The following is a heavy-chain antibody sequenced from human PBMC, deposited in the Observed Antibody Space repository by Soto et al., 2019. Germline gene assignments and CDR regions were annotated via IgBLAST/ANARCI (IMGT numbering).Heavy chain of an antibody. CDR2: ISYDGSNK. CDR3: AKDKVPVVVTAPLDS. D-gene: IGHD2-21*02. Sequence: QVQLVESGGGVVQPGRSLRLSCAASGFTFSSYGMHWVRQAPGKGLEWVAVISYDGSNKYYADSVKGRFTISRDNSKNTLYLQMNSLRAVETAVYYCAKDKVPVVVTAPLDSWGRGTLVTVSS. CDR1: GFTFSSYG. J-gene: IGHJ4*02. V-gene: IGHV3-30*18.